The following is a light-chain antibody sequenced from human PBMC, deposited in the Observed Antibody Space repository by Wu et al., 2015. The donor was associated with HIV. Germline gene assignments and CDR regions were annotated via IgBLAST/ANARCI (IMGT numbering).Light chain of an antibody. Sequence: DIQXTQSPSSLSASVGDRVTITCRASQSISSYLNWYQQKPGKAPKLLIYAASSLQSGVPSRFSGSGSGTDFTLTISSLQPEDFATYYCQQSYSTPRMYTFGQGTKLEIK. J-gene: IGKJ2*01. CDR2: AAS. CDR3: QQSYSTPRMYT. V-gene: IGKV1-39*01. CDR1: QSISSY.